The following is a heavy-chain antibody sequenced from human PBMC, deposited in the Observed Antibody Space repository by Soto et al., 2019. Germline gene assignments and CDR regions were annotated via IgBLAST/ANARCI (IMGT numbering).Heavy chain of an antibody. D-gene: IGHD1-26*01. J-gene: IGHJ6*02. CDR3: ASHLLRGPYYGMDV. V-gene: IGHV1-2*04. CDR1: GYTFTGYY. Sequence: QVQLVQSGAEVKKPGASVKVSCKASGYTFTGYYMHWVRQAPGQGLEWMGWINPNSGGTDYAQKFQGWVTMTRDTSTSPAYMELSSMRSDDTAVYYCASHLLRGPYYGMDVWGQGTKVTVSS. CDR2: INPNSGGT.